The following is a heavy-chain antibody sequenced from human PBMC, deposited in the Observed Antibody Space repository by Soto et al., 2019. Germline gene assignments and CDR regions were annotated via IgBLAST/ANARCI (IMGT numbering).Heavy chain of an antibody. V-gene: IGHV4-31*03. CDR2: IYYSGRT. CDR3: ARGSFSRSSSWFDP. Sequence: TLSLTCTVSGGSISSGGYYWSWIRQHPGKGLEWIGYIYYSGRTYYNPSLHSRVSIAVDTTENQFSLKLTSVTAADTSVYYCARGSFSRSSSWFDPWGRGTLVTVSS. D-gene: IGHD6-6*01. CDR1: GGSISSGGYY. J-gene: IGHJ5*02.